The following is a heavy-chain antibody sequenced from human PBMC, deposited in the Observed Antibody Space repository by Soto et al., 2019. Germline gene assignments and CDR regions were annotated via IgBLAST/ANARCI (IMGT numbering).Heavy chain of an antibody. CDR3: ARDGRILTGYYNYYYYGMDV. CDR2: ISAYNGNT. CDR1: GYTFTSYG. Sequence: ASVKVSCKASGYTFTSYGISWVRQAPGQGLEWMGWISAYNGNTTYAQKLQGRVTMTTDTSTSTAYMELRSLRSDDTAVYYCARDGRILTGYYNYYYYGMDVWGQGTTVTVSS. J-gene: IGHJ6*02. D-gene: IGHD3-9*01. V-gene: IGHV1-18*04.